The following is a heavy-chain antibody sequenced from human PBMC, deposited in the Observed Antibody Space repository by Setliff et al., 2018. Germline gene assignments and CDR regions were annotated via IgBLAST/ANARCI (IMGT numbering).Heavy chain of an antibody. J-gene: IGHJ6*03. V-gene: IGHV1-69*13. Sequence: SVKVSCKASGGAFSSYAIDWVRQAPGQGLEWMGGVIPMFGTTNYAQRFRGRVTITADESTTTAYLELSSLRSEDTAVYYCARVRDCSGGICHRGFHHYMDVWGKGTTVTVSS. CDR3: ARVRDCSGGICHRGFHHYMDV. CDR2: VIPMFGTT. CDR1: GGAFSSYA. D-gene: IGHD2-15*01.